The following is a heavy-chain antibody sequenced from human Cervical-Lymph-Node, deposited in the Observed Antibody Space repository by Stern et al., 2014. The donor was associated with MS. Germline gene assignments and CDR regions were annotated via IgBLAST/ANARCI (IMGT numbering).Heavy chain of an antibody. J-gene: IGHJ4*02. D-gene: IGHD3-22*01. Sequence: VQLVQSGAEVKKPGESLKISCKGSGYSFTTYWIGWVRRMSGKGLEWMGIIYPGDSDTRYSPSFQGQVTISADKSINTAYLQWSSLKASDTAMYYCARLPDYYDSSGYSKPYYYDQWGQGTLVTVSS. V-gene: IGHV5-51*03. CDR3: ARLPDYYDSSGYSKPYYYDQ. CDR1: GYSFTTYW. CDR2: IYPGDSDT.